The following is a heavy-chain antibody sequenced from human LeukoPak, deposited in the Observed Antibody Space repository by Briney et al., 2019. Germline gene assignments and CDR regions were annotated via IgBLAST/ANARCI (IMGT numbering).Heavy chain of an antibody. CDR2: INHSGST. CDR3: ARDPRLRLGDPFDY. J-gene: IGHJ4*02. Sequence: SGTLSLTCAVYGGSFSGYYWSWIRQPPGKGLEWIGEINHSGSTNYNPSLKSRVTISVDTSKNQFSLKLSSVTAADTAVYYCARDPRLRLGDPFDYWGQGTLVTVSS. V-gene: IGHV4-34*01. D-gene: IGHD3-16*01. CDR1: GGSFSGYY.